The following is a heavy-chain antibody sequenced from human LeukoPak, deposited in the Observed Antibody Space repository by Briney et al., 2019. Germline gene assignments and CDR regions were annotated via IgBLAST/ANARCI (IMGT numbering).Heavy chain of an antibody. Sequence: GGSLRLSCAGSGFTFSPYAMSWVRQAPGKGLEWVSTISASGSSTYYADSVKGRFTISRDNSKNTLYLQMNSLRDEDTAVYYCANRGLSQGSFRYHHCDYWGQGTLVTVSS. J-gene: IGHJ4*02. CDR3: ANRGLSQGSFRYHHCDY. CDR2: ISASGSST. V-gene: IGHV3-23*01. D-gene: IGHD3-16*02. CDR1: GFTFSPYA.